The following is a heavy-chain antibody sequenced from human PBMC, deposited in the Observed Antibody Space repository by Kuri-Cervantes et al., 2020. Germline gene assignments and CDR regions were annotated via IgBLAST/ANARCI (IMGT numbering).Heavy chain of an antibody. D-gene: IGHD6-6*01. J-gene: IGHJ4*02. CDR1: GGSFSGYY. V-gene: IGHV4-34*01. CDR3: ARAAYSSSSPFDY. Sequence: GSLRLSCAVYGGSFSGYYWSWIRQPPGKGLEWIGEINHSGSTNYNPSLKSRVTISVDTSKNQFSLKLSSVTAADTAVYYCARAAYSSSSPFDYWGQGTLVTVSS. CDR2: INHSGST.